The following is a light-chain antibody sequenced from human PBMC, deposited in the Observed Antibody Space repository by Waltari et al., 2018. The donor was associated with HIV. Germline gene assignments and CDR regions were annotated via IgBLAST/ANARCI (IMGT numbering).Light chain of an antibody. V-gene: IGLV2-11*01. CDR2: EVS. J-gene: IGLJ1*01. Sequence: QSALTQPRSVSGSPGQSVTISCTGTSSDVGDYNSVSWYQQHPGKAPKLMIYEVSKWPSVAPDRFSGSKSGNTATLTISGLQAEDEADYYCCSYAGTYTYVYVTGTKVTVL. CDR1: SSDVGDYNS. CDR3: CSYAGTYTYV.